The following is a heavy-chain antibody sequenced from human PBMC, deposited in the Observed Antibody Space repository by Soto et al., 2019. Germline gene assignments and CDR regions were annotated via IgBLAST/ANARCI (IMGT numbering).Heavy chain of an antibody. Sequence: VQLLESGGGLVQPGGSLRLSCAASGFTFSSYGMHWVRQAPGKGLEWVAVIWYDGSKIHYADSVKGRFTISRDNSKNTLYLQMNSLRAEDTAVYYCARRVNYFDYWGQGTLVTVSS. V-gene: IGHV3-33*08. CDR1: GFTFSSYG. CDR2: IWYDGSKI. J-gene: IGHJ4*02. CDR3: ARRVNYFDY.